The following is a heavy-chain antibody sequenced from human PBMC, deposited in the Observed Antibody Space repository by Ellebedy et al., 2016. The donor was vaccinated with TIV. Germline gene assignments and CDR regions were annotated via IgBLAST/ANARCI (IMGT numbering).Heavy chain of an antibody. CDR1: GASIDSNTYF. Sequence: SETLSLTXNVSGASIDSNTYFWGWFRQPPGKGLEWIGEITRSGTTNYNPSLRSRVTISVDTSKNQFSLELTSVTAADTAVYYCASQGGDYGGLGYFDNWGQGALVTVSS. D-gene: IGHD4-23*01. CDR2: ITRSGTT. V-gene: IGHV4-39*07. CDR3: ASQGGDYGGLGYFDN. J-gene: IGHJ4*02.